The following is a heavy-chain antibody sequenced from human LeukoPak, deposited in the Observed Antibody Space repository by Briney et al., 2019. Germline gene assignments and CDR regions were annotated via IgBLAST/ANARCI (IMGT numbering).Heavy chain of an antibody. J-gene: IGHJ4*02. V-gene: IGHV3-23*01. D-gene: IGHD3-22*01. Sequence: HSGGSLRLSCVVSGITLSNYGMSWFRQAPGKGLEWVAGISGSGGGTQYADSVKGRFTISRDNRKNTLYLQMNSLRAVDTAMYFCAKRGVVIRVILVGFHKEAYYFDSWGQGALVTVSS. CDR1: GITLSNYG. CDR2: ISGSGGGT. CDR3: AKRGVVIRVILVGFHKEAYYFDS.